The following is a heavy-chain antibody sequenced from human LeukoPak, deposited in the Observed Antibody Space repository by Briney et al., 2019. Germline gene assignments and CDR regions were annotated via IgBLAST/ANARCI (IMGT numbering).Heavy chain of an antibody. CDR2: ISSSSSYI. CDR3: ARGRRIQLWLQSNWFDP. Sequence: GGSLRLSCAASGFTFSSYSMNWVRQAPGKGLEWVSSISSSSSYIYYADSVKGRFTISRDNAKNSLYLQMNSLRAEDTAVYYCARGRRIQLWLQSNWFDPWGQGTLVTVSS. D-gene: IGHD5-18*01. V-gene: IGHV3-21*01. CDR1: GFTFSSYS. J-gene: IGHJ5*02.